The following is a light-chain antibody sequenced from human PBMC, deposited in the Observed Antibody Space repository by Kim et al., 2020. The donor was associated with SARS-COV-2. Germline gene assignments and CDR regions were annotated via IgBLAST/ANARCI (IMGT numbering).Light chain of an antibody. CDR2: NTN. CDR3: VLYMASDIWV. V-gene: IGLV8-61*01. CDR1: SGSVSTSHY. Sequence: HTVVTQEPSFSVSPGGTVTLTCGLSSGSVSTSHYPSWCQQTPGQAPRTLIYNTNTRSSGVPDRFSGSILGNKAALTITGAQADDESDYYCVLYMASDIWVFGGGTQLTVL. J-gene: IGLJ3*02.